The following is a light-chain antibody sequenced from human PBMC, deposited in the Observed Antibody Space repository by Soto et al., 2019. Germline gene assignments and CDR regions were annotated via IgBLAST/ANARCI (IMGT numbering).Light chain of an antibody. CDR1: QSINSW. CDR2: KAS. V-gene: IGKV1-5*03. CDR3: QHYNSDWT. Sequence: DIQMTQSPSTLSASVGDRVTITCRASQSINSWLAWYQQKPGKAPNLLIYKASSLESGVTSRFRGSGAGTEVTVTMSRLETDDFATKFCQHYNSDWTFGQGTKVEIK. J-gene: IGKJ1*01.